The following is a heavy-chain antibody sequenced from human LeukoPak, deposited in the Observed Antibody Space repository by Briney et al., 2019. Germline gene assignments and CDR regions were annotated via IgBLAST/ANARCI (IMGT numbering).Heavy chain of an antibody. CDR1: AYKFSNYW. Sequence: KGGESLKISCKGAAYKFSNYWIAWVRQMPGEDLEWMGIIYPDDSDTRYSPSFQGQVTISADKSISTAYLQWTSLKASDTAIYYCARRDTTYFDYWGQGSLVTVSS. CDR2: IYPDDSDT. D-gene: IGHD1-1*01. CDR3: ARRDTTYFDY. V-gene: IGHV5-51*01. J-gene: IGHJ4*02.